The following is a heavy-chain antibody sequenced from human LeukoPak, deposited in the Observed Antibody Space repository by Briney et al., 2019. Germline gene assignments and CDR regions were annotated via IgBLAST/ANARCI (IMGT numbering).Heavy chain of an antibody. CDR1: GFSFSTYA. V-gene: IGHV3-23*01. CDR3: AKDRQIYGDYDY. J-gene: IGHJ4*02. Sequence: GGSLRLSCAASGFSFSTYAMTWVRQAPGKGLEWVSAISGSGGSTYYADSVKGRFTISRDNSKNTLYLQMNSLRAEDTAVYYCAKDRQIYGDYDYWGQGTLVTVSS. CDR2: ISGSGGST. D-gene: IGHD4-17*01.